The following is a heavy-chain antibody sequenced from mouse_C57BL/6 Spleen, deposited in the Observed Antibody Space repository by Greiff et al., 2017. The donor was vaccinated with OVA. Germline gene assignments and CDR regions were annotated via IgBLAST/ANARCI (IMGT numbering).Heavy chain of an antibody. V-gene: IGHV1-15*01. Sequence: VQVVESGAELVRPGASVTLSCKASGYTFTDYEMHWVKQTPVHGLEWIGAIDPETGGTAYNQKFKGKAILTADKSSSTAYMELRSLTSEDSAVYYCTRRPFAYWGQGTLVTVSA. CDR2: IDPETGGT. CDR3: TRRPFAY. J-gene: IGHJ3*01. CDR1: GYTFTDYE.